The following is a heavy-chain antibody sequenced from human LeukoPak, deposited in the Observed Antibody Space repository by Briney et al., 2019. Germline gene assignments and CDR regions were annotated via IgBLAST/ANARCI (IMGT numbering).Heavy chain of an antibody. V-gene: IGHV3-7*03. J-gene: IGHJ6*02. CDR2: INRDGREK. Sequence: GGSLRLSFAASGFTFSNYWMTWVRPAPGKGLEGVANINRDGREKYYVDSVKGRFTISRDDAKGSLYLQMNSLRAEDTAVYYCARRNAIDVWGQGTTVIVFS. CDR3: ARRNAIDV. CDR1: GFTFSNYW.